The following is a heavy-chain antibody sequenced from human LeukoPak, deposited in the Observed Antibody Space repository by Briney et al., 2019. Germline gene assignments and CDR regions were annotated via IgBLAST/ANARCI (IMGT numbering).Heavy chain of an antibody. V-gene: IGHV3-21*01. CDR2: ISSSGSYI. CDR3: ARSLIADGAFDI. CDR1: GFTFSTYT. J-gene: IGHJ3*02. D-gene: IGHD2-21*01. Sequence: GGSLRLSCAASGFTFSTYTMNWVRQAPGKGLEWVSDISSSGSYIDYADSVKGRFTISRDNAKNSLFLQMNSLRVEDTAVYYCARSLIADGAFDIWGQGTMATVSS.